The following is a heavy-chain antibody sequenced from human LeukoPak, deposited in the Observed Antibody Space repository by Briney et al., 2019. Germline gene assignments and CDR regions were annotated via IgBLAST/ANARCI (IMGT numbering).Heavy chain of an antibody. D-gene: IGHD5-18*01. V-gene: IGHV3-23*01. CDR2: ISGSGGST. J-gene: IGHJ6*02. CDR3: AKDESPGYSYGPHYYYYYGMDV. Sequence: GGSLRLSCAASGFTLSSYAMSWVRQAPGKGLEWVSAISGSGGSTYYADSVKGRFTISRDNSKNTLYLQMNSLRAEDTAVYYCAKDESPGYSYGPHYYYYYGMDVWGQGTTVTVSS. CDR1: GFTLSSYA.